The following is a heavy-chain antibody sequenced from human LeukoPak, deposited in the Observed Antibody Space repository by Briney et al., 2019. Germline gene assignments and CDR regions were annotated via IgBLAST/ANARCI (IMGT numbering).Heavy chain of an antibody. CDR2: ISWNSGSI. D-gene: IGHD5-18*01. CDR3: AKDGYSYGQLFDY. V-gene: IGHV3-9*01. CDR1: GFTFDDYA. J-gene: IGHJ4*02. Sequence: GRSLRLSCAASGFTFDDYAMHWVRQAPGKGLEWVSGISWNSGSIGYADSVKGRFTISRDNAKNSLYLQMNSLRAEDTPLYYCAKDGYSYGQLFDYWGQGTLVTVSS.